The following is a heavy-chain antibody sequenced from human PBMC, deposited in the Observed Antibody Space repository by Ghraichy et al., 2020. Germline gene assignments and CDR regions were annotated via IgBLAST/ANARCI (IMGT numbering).Heavy chain of an antibody. J-gene: IGHJ3*02. CDR3: ASPLKVGERGAFDI. V-gene: IGHV3-30*04. Sequence: GGSLRLSCAASGFTFSSYAMHWVRQAPGKGLEWVAVISYDGSNKYYADSVKGRFTISRDNSKNTLYLQMNSLRAEDTAVYYCASPLKVGERGAFDIWGQGTMVTVSS. CDR1: GFTFSSYA. D-gene: IGHD1-26*01. CDR2: ISYDGSNK.